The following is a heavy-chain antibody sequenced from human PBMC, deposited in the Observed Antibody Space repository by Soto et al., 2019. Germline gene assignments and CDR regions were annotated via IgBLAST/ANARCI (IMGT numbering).Heavy chain of an antibody. CDR2: IYYSGST. Sequence: SETLSLTCTVSGGSISSSSYYWGWIRQPPGKGLEWIGSIYYSGSTYYNPSLKSRVTISVDTSKNQFSLKLSSVTAADTAVYYCARQYWELDYWGQGTLVTVSS. CDR3: ARQYWELDY. D-gene: IGHD1-26*01. V-gene: IGHV4-39*01. J-gene: IGHJ4*02. CDR1: GGSISSSSYY.